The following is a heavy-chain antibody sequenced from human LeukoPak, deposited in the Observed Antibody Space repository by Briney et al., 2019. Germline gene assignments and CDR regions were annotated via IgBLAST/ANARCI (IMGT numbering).Heavy chain of an antibody. Sequence: GGSLRLSCAASGFTFSSYSMNWVRQAPGKGLEWVSYISSSSSTIYYADSVKGRFTISRDNAKNSLYLQMNSLRDEDTAVNYCARDQGVYDYVLGSYRPLLYFDYWGQGTLVTVSS. J-gene: IGHJ4*02. CDR3: ARDQGVYDYVLGSYRPLLYFDY. V-gene: IGHV3-48*02. CDR1: GFTFSSYS. D-gene: IGHD3-16*02. CDR2: ISSSSSTI.